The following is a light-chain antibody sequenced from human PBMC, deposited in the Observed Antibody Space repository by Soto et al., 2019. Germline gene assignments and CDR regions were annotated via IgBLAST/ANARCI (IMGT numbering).Light chain of an antibody. CDR3: QQYNSYSPPT. CDR1: QGISRW. Sequence: DIQMTQSPFTLSASVGDRVTITCRASQGISRWLAWYQQKPGKAPSLLIYGVSSLQSGVPSRFSGSGSGTEYTLTISSLQPDDFATYYCQQYNSYSPPTFGQGTKVDIK. J-gene: IGKJ1*01. CDR2: GVS. V-gene: IGKV1-5*01.